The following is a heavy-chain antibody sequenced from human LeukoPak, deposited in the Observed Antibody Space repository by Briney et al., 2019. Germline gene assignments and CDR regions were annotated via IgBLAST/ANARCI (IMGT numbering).Heavy chain of an antibody. V-gene: IGHV3-15*01. D-gene: IGHD3-22*01. Sequence: RSGGSLRLSCAASGFTFSNAWMSWVRQAPGKGLEWVGRIKSKTDGGTTDYAAPVKGRFTISRDDSKNTLYLQMNSLKTEDTAVYYCTTDFYYDSSGYSGGLDYFDYWGQGTLVTVSS. J-gene: IGHJ4*02. CDR3: TTDFYYDSSGYSGGLDYFDY. CDR2: IKSKTDGGTT. CDR1: GFTFSNAW.